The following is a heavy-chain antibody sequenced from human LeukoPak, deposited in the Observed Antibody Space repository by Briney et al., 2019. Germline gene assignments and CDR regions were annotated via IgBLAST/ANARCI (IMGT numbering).Heavy chain of an antibody. CDR1: GFTFSSYG. J-gene: IGHJ4*02. D-gene: IGHD3-16*01. CDR3: AKGLGDRGDYVDY. Sequence: PGGSLRLSCAASGFTFSSYGMHWVRQAPGKGLEWVAVISYDGSNKYYADSVKGRFTISRDNSKNTLYLQMNSLRAEDTAVYYCAKGLGDRGDYVDYWGQGPLVTVSS. CDR2: ISYDGSNK. V-gene: IGHV3-30*18.